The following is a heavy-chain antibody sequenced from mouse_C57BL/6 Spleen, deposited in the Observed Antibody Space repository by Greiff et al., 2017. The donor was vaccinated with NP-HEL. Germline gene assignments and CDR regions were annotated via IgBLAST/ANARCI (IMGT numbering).Heavy chain of an antibody. J-gene: IGHJ1*03. V-gene: IGHV3-6*01. Sequence: EVQLQQSGPGLVKPSQSLSLTCSVTGYSITSGYYWNWIRQFPGNKLEWMGYISYDGSNNYNPSLKNRISITRDTSKNQFFLKLNSVTTEDTATYYCARDGPYDLDVWGTGTTVTVSA. D-gene: IGHD2-3*01. CDR1: GYSITSGYY. CDR3: ARDGPYDLDV. CDR2: ISYDGSN.